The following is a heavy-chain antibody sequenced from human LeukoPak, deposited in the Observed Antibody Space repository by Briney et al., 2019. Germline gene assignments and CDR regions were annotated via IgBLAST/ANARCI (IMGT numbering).Heavy chain of an antibody. CDR3: ARDLGGSWSYNWFDA. CDR1: GYTFTKYA. V-gene: IGHV7-4-1*02. CDR2: INTNTGNP. J-gene: IGHJ5*02. Sequence: ASVKVSCKASGYTFTKYAINWVRQAPGQGLEWMGWINTNTGNPTYAQGFTGRFVFSLDTSVSTTFLQINSLKAEDTAVYYCARDLGGSWSYNWFDAWGQGTLVTVSS. D-gene: IGHD2-15*01.